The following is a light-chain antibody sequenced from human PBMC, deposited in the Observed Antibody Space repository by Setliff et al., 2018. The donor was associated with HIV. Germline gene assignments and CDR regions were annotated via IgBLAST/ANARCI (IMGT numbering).Light chain of an antibody. V-gene: IGKV3-15*01. CDR3: HQYDNRPVT. Sequence: EIVMTQSPATLSVSPGETATLSCRASQSVGSNLAWYQQKPGQPPWLLIFGASTRATGIPARFSGSGSGTEFTLTISSLQSEDFAVYYCHQYDNRPVTFGPGTKVDIK. CDR1: QSVGSN. CDR2: GAS. J-gene: IGKJ3*01.